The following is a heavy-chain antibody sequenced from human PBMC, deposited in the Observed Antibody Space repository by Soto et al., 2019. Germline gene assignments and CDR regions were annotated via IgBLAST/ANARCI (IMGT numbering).Heavy chain of an antibody. CDR2: IFYSGST. CDR3: ARPDIGIAAAGGSDY. CDR1: GGSISSNSHY. V-gene: IGHV4-39*01. Sequence: QLQLQESGPGLVKPSETLSLTCTVSGGSISSNSHYWGWIRQPPGKGLEWIGSIFYSGSTYYNPSLKSRVTISVDTSKNQFSLKLSSVTAADTAVYYCARPDIGIAAAGGSDYWGQGILVTVSS. D-gene: IGHD6-13*01. J-gene: IGHJ4*02.